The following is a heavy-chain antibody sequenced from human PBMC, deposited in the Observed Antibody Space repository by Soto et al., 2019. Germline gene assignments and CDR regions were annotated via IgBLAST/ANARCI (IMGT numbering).Heavy chain of an antibody. Sequence: SETLSLTCTVSGVSISNYYWTWIRQPAGKGLEWIGRIFPSGSTNYNPSLRGRVAMSVDTSKNLFSLKLSSVTAVDTALYYCASEGTAMKLHYWGQGTLVTVSS. V-gene: IGHV4-4*07. D-gene: IGHD5-18*01. J-gene: IGHJ4*02. CDR1: GVSISNYY. CDR2: IFPSGST. CDR3: ASEGTAMKLHY.